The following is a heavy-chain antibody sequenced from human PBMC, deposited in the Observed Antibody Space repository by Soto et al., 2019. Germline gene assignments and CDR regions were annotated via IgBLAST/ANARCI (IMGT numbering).Heavy chain of an antibody. V-gene: IGHV3-21*01. CDR1: GFAFSSYS. Sequence: GSLRLSCAASGFAFSSYSINFFRHSPCKWLEWVSSISSSSSYIYYADSVKGRFTISRDNAKNSLYLQMNSLRAEDTAVYYCARESDGYNPDFDYWGQGTLVTVSS. CDR2: ISSSSSYI. CDR3: ARESDGYNPDFDY. J-gene: IGHJ4*02. D-gene: IGHD5-12*01.